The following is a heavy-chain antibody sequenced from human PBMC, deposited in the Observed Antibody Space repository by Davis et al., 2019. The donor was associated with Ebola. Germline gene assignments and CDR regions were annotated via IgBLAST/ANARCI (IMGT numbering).Heavy chain of an antibody. V-gene: IGHV3-23*01. D-gene: IGHD6-13*01. CDR3: ATKIQGLGSWHKGEYYYYGMDV. J-gene: IGHJ6*02. Sequence: GESLKISCAASGFTFSSYAMSWVRQAPGKGLEWVSAISGSGGSTYYADSVKGRFTISRDNSKNTLYLQMNSLRAEDTAVYYCATKIQGLGSWHKGEYYYYGMDVWGQGTTVTVSS. CDR1: GFTFSSYA. CDR2: ISGSGGST.